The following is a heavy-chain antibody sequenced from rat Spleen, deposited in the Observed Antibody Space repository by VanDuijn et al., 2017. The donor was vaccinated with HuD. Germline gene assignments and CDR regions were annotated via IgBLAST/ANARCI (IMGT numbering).Heavy chain of an antibody. V-gene: IGHV5-22*01. D-gene: IGHD1-11*01. CDR1: GFTFSDYY. CDR2: ISYEGSST. J-gene: IGHJ2*01. CDR3: ARQEDYGGYSRDYFGY. Sequence: EVQLVESGGGLVQPGRSLKLSCAASGFTFSDYYMAWVRQAPKKGLEWVASISYEGSSTYYGDSVKGRFTVSRDNAESTLYLQMDSLRSEDTATYYCARQEDYGGYSRDYFGYWGQGVVVTVSS.